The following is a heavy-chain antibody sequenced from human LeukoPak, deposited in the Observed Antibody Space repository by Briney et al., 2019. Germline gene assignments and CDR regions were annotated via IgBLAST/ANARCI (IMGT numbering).Heavy chain of an antibody. J-gene: IGHJ4*02. Sequence: SGPTLVNPTQTLTLTCTFSGFSLNTSGVGVGWIRQPPGKALEWLALIYWDDDKRYSPSLKTRLTITKDTSKNQVVLTMTIMDPVDTATYYCAHSRRWLHNPLMGDFDYWGQGTLVTVSS. CDR2: IYWDDDK. D-gene: IGHD5-24*01. V-gene: IGHV2-5*02. CDR3: AHSRRWLHNPLMGDFDY. CDR1: GFSLNTSGVG.